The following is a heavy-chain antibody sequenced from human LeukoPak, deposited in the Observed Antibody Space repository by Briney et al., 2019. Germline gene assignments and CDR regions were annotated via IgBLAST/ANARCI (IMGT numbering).Heavy chain of an antibody. D-gene: IGHD3-3*01. V-gene: IGHV3-30*02. CDR3: ARGPSARFFGVAKGAFDI. Sequence: GGSLRLSCAASGSTFSSYGMHWVRQAPGKGLEWVAFIRYDGINEYYADSVKGRFTISRDNSKNTLDLQMNSLRAEDTAVYYCARGPSARFFGVAKGAFDIWGQGTMVTVSS. CDR2: IRYDGINE. CDR1: GSTFSSYG. J-gene: IGHJ3*02.